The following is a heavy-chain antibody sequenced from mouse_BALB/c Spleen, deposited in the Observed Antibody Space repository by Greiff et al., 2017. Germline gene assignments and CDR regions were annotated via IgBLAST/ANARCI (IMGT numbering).Heavy chain of an antibody. D-gene: IGHD2-3*01. Sequence: EVKVVESGGDLVKPGGSLKLSCAASGFTFSSYGMSWVRQTPDKRLEWVATISSGGSYTYYPDSVKGRFTISRDNAKNTLYLQMSSLKSEDTAMYYCARDGYPRAMDYWGQGTSVTVSS. CDR2: ISSGGSYT. J-gene: IGHJ4*01. CDR3: ARDGYPRAMDY. CDR1: GFTFSSYG. V-gene: IGHV5-6*01.